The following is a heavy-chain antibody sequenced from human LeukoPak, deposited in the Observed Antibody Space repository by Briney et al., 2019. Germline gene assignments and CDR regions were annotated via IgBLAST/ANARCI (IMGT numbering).Heavy chain of an antibody. CDR1: GYTFTSYG. V-gene: IGHV1-18*01. CDR3: ARLTDYYDSSGYYYDY. CDR2: ISAYNGNT. J-gene: IGHJ4*02. D-gene: IGHD3-22*01. Sequence: ASVTVSCKASGYTFTSYGISWVRQAPGQGLEWMGWISAYNGNTNYAQKLQGRVTMTTDTSTSTAYMELRSLRSDDTAVYYCARLTDYYDSSGYYYDYWGQGTLVTVSS.